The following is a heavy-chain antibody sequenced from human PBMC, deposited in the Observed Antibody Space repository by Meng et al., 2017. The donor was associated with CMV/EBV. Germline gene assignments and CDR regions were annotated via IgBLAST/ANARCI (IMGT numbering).Heavy chain of an antibody. V-gene: IGHV1-2*02. J-gene: IGHJ5*02. CDR1: GSTFSGFC. D-gene: IGHD5-18*01. CDR3: SRGYSDGYSWFDH. CDR2: ISRNSRST. Sequence: ACGSTFSGFCRHCVRQAPRQGREWMGWISRNSRSTNSAQKFQGMDTMTRITSISTAYMELSRLSSDDTAVYYCSRGYSDGYSWFDHWGQGTLVTVSS.